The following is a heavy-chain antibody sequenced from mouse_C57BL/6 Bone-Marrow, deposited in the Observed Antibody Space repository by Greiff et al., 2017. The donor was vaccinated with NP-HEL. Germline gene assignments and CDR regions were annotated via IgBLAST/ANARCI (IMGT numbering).Heavy chain of an antibody. CDR1: GYTFTSYW. CDR2: IDPSDSYT. Sequence: VQLQQPGAELVKPGASVKLSCKASGYTFTSYWMQWVKQRPGQGLEWIGEIDPSDSYTNYNQKFKGKATLTVDTSSSTAYMQLSSLTSEDSAVYYCWGYAMDYWGQGTSVTVSS. V-gene: IGHV1-50*01. CDR3: WGYAMDY. J-gene: IGHJ4*01.